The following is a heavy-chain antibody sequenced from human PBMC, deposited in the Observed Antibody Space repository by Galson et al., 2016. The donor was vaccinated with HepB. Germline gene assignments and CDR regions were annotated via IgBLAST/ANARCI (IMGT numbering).Heavy chain of an antibody. D-gene: IGHD2-2*01. CDR3: ARGDCSSSTCYVIWFDP. J-gene: IGHJ5*02. CDR2: ISGNGGNT. CDR1: GFTFSSYA. V-gene: IGHV3-64D*06. Sequence: SLRLSCAASGFTFSSYAMHWVRQRQAPGKGLEYVSAISGNGGNTYYADSVKGGFTISRDNSKNTLYLQMSSLRAEDTAVYYCARGDCSSSTCYVIWFDPWGQGTLVTVSS.